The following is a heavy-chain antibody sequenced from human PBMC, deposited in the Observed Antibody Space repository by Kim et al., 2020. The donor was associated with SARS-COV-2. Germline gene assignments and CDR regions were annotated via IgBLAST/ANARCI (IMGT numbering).Heavy chain of an antibody. CDR1: GGSISSGGYY. V-gene: IGHV4-31*03. J-gene: IGHJ5*02. CDR3: ARDEVGNGYYDSSGGWFDP. D-gene: IGHD3-22*01. Sequence: SETLSLTCTVSGGSISSGGYYWSWIRQHPGKGLEWIGYIYYSGSTYYNPSLKSRVTISVDTSKNQFSLKLSSVTAADTAVYYCARDEVGNGYYDSSGGWFDPWGQGTLVTVSS. CDR2: IYYSGST.